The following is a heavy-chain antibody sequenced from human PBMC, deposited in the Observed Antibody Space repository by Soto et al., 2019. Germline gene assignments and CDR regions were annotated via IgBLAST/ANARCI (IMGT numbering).Heavy chain of an antibody. CDR2: INPNSGGT. V-gene: IGHV1-2*02. D-gene: IGHD6-6*01. J-gene: IGHJ5*02. Sequence: WASVKVSCKASGYTFTGYYMHWVRQAPGQGLEWMGWINPNSGGTNYAQKFQGRVTMTRDTSISTAYMELSRLRSDDTAVYYCARKYSSSSPVWFDPWGQGTLVTVSS. CDR3: ARKYSSSSPVWFDP. CDR1: GYTFTGYY.